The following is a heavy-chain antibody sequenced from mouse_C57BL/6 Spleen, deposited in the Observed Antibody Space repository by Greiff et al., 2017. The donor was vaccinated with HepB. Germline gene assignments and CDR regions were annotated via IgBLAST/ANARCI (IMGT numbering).Heavy chain of an antibody. CDR2: ISYDGSN. CDR1: GYSITSGYY. Sequence: EVKLQESGPGLVKPSQSLSLTCSVTGYSITSGYYWNWIRQFPGNKLEWMGYISYDGSNNYNPSLKNRISITRDTSKNQFFLKLNSVTTEDTATYYCARRGNYYGSSYYYAMDYWGQGTSVTVSS. V-gene: IGHV3-6*01. CDR3: ARRGNYYGSSYYYAMDY. D-gene: IGHD1-1*01. J-gene: IGHJ4*01.